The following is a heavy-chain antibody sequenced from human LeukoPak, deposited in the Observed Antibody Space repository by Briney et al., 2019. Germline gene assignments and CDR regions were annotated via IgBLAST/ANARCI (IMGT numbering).Heavy chain of an antibody. J-gene: IGHJ4*02. D-gene: IGHD3-16*02. CDR3: ARGRGGRWYFDY. CDR2: ISGSGGNT. V-gene: IGHV3-23*01. Sequence: PGGSLRLSCAAPGLTFSSDAMSWARQAPGKGLEWVSAISGSGGNTYYADSVKGRFIISRDNSKNTLYLQMNSLRAEDTAVYYCARGRGGRWYFDYWGQGTLVTVSS. CDR1: GLTFSSDA.